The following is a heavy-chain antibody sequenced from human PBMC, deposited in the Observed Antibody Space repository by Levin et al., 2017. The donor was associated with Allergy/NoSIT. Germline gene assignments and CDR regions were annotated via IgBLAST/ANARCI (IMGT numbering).Heavy chain of an antibody. CDR1: GFTFSSYG. CDR3: AKDVSSGWSGEYYFDY. Sequence: GGSLRLSCAASGFTFSSYGMHWVRQAPGKGLEWVAVISYDGSNKDYADSVKGRFTISRDNSKNTLYLQINSLRAEDTAVYYCAKDVSSGWSGEYYFDYWGQGTLVTVSS. V-gene: IGHV3-30*18. D-gene: IGHD6-19*01. J-gene: IGHJ4*02. CDR2: ISYDGSNK.